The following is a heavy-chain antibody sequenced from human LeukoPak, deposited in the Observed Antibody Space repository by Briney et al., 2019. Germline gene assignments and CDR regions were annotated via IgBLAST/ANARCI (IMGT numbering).Heavy chain of an antibody. D-gene: IGHD4-11*01. CDR3: ARVSYSNRTPLDY. V-gene: IGHV3-74*01. J-gene: IGHJ4*02. CDR2: MNSDGSRK. Sequence: GGSLRLSCAASGFTFSSYWMHWGRQAPGKGLGWVSRMNSDGSRKNYADSVKGRFAISRDNAMHTRYMQMNSLRAEDTAVYYCARVSYSNRTPLDYWGQGTLVTVSS. CDR1: GFTFSSYW.